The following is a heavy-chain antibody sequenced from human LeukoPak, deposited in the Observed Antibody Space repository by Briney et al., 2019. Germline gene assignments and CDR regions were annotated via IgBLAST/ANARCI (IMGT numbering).Heavy chain of an antibody. J-gene: IGHJ4*02. CDR2: IKSDGST. CDR3: AKLSAYSYGDKGD. Sequence: GGSLRLSCAASGFTFSSYWMHWVRQAPGKGLVWVSRIKSDGSTNYADSVKGRFTISRDNSKNTLYLQMNSLRAEDTAVYYCAKLSAYSYGDKGDWGQGTLVTVSS. V-gene: IGHV3-74*01. CDR1: GFTFSSYW. D-gene: IGHD5-18*01.